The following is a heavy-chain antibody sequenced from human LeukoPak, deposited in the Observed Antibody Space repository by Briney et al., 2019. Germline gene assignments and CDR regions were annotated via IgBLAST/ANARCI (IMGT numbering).Heavy chain of an antibody. CDR1: GFAFSSYA. CDR3: ARDLPPYGDYGAFDI. CDR2: ISYDGSNK. Sequence: GRSLRLSCAASGFAFSSYAMHWVRQAPGKGLEWVAVISYDGSNKYYADSVKGRFTISRDNSKNTLYLQMNSLRAEDTAVYYCARDLPPYGDYGAFDIWGQGTMVTVSS. J-gene: IGHJ3*02. V-gene: IGHV3-30-3*01. D-gene: IGHD4-17*01.